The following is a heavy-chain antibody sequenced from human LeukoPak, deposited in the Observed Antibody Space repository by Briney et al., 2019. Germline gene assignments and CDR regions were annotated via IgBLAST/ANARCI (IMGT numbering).Heavy chain of an antibody. D-gene: IGHD6-25*01. J-gene: IGHJ3*02. V-gene: IGHV1-69*13. CDR2: IIPIFGTA. CDR3: ARSRGQRDAFDI. Sequence: EASVKVSCKASGGTFSSYAISWVRQAPGQGLEWMGGIIPIFGTANYAQKFQGRVTITADESTSTAYMELSSLRSEDTAVYYCARSRGQRDAFDIWGQGTMVTVSS. CDR1: GGTFSSYA.